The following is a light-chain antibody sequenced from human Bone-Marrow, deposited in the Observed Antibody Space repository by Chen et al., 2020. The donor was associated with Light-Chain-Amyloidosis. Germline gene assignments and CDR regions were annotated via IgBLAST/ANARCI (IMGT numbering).Light chain of an antibody. CDR2: DDS. V-gene: IGLV3-21*02. J-gene: IGLJ3*02. Sequence: SYLLPQPSSVSAAPAQTATIACGGNNIGSTSVHWYHQTPGQAPLLVVYDDSDRPSGIPERLSGSNSGNTATLTISRVEAGDEADYYCQVWDRSSDRPVFGGGTKLTVL. CDR3: QVWDRSSDRPV. CDR1: NIGSTS.